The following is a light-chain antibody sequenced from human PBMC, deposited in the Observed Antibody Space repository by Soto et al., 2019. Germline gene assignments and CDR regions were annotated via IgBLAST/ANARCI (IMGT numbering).Light chain of an antibody. Sequence: QSVLTQSPSVSGAPGQRVTISCTGSSSNIGAGYDVHWYQQVPGTAPKLLIYGNNNWPSGVPDRFSGSKSGTSASLAITGLQAEDEADYYCQSYDSSLSGFVFATGTQLTVL. V-gene: IGLV1-40*01. CDR2: GNN. CDR3: QSYDSSLSGFV. J-gene: IGLJ1*01. CDR1: SSNIGAGYD.